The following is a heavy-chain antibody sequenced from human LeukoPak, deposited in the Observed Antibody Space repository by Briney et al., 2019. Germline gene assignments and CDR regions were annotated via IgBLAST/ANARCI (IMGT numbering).Heavy chain of an antibody. CDR3: AREGGPYRPLDY. V-gene: IGHV4-59*11. Sequence: PSETLSLTCIVSGGSISSHYWSWIRQTPGNGLEWIGQINYSGSTYYNPSLKTRVTLSIDTSKNQFSLKLSSVTAADTAVYYCAREGGPYRPLDYSGQGTLVTVAS. CDR2: INYSGST. CDR1: GGSISSHY. J-gene: IGHJ4*02.